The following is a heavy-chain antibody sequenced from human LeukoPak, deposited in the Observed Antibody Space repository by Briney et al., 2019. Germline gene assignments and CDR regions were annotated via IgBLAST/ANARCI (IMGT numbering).Heavy chain of an antibody. CDR1: GFTLDDYG. J-gene: IGHJ4*02. D-gene: IGHD2-21*02. V-gene: IGHV3-20*04. CDR3: AKDIVGGGDDY. Sequence: GGSLRLSCAASGFTLDDYGMTWVRQAPGKGLEWVSSINWNGGSTGYADSVKGRFTISRDNAKNSIYLQMNSLRVEDTAVYYCAKDIVGGGDDYWGQGTLVIVSS. CDR2: INWNGGST.